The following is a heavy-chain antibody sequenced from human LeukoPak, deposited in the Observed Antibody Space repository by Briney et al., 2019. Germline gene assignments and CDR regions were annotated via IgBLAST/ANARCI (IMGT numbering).Heavy chain of an antibody. CDR3: ARDRATMVTDAFDI. D-gene: IGHD5-18*01. CDR1: GFTFSSYW. V-gene: IGHV3-7*01. Sequence: SGGSLRLSCAASGFTFSSYWMSWVRQAPGKGLEWVANIKQDGSEKYYVDSVKGRFTISRDNAKNSLYLQMNSLRAEDTAVYYCARDRATMVTDAFDIWGQGTMVTVSS. CDR2: IKQDGSEK. J-gene: IGHJ3*02.